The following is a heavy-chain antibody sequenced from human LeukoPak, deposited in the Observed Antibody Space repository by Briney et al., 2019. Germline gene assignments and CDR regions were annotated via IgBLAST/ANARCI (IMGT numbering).Heavy chain of an antibody. J-gene: IGHJ4*02. Sequence: GGSLRLSCAACGFTFSSYSMNWVREAPGKGLEWVSYISSSSSSIHYADSVKRRFTISRDDAKNSLYLQMNSLRAEDTAVYYCARDLGPVHSGYWGQGTLVTVSS. D-gene: IGHD3-10*01. V-gene: IGHV3-48*01. CDR1: GFTFSSYS. CDR3: ARDLGPVHSGY. CDR2: ISSSSSSI.